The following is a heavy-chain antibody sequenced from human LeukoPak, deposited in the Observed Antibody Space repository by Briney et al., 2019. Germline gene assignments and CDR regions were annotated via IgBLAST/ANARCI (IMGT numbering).Heavy chain of an antibody. J-gene: IGHJ4*02. D-gene: IGHD6-13*01. Sequence: GGSLRLSCAASGFTFSSYGMSWVRQAPGKGLEWVAVISYDGSNKYYADSVKGRFTISRDNSKNTLYLQMNSLRAEDTAVYYCARDFRPVVGAAGTFDYWGQGTLVTVSS. V-gene: IGHV3-30*03. CDR1: GFTFSSYG. CDR2: ISYDGSNK. CDR3: ARDFRPVVGAAGTFDY.